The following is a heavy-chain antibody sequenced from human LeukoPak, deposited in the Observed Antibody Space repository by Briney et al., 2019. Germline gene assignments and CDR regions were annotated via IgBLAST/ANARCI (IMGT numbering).Heavy chain of an antibody. CDR1: GFTFSSYA. Sequence: PGGSLRLSXAASGFTFSSYAMSWVRQAPGKGLEWVSAISGSGGSTYYADSVKGRFTISRDNSKNRLYLQMNSLRAEDTAVYYCAKGYSGSDDAFDIWGQGTMVTVSS. D-gene: IGHD1-26*01. J-gene: IGHJ3*02. CDR3: AKGYSGSDDAFDI. CDR2: ISGSGGST. V-gene: IGHV3-23*01.